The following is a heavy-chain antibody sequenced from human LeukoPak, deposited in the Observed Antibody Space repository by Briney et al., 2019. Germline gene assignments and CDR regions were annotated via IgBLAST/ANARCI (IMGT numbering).Heavy chain of an antibody. CDR2: IRSQPYGATT. V-gene: IGHV3-49*04. CDR1: GFNFGDDA. CDR3: CTTRHPGALAGIASRHLDV. Sequence: GRSLRLSCRPSGFNFGDDAVTWVRQAPGKGLEWVGFIRSQPYGATTEYAASVKDRVTISRDDSNNVAYLHLDSLKSEDAALYYCCTTRHPGALAGIASRHLDVWGQGTLVTVSS. D-gene: IGHD1-26*01. J-gene: IGHJ4*02.